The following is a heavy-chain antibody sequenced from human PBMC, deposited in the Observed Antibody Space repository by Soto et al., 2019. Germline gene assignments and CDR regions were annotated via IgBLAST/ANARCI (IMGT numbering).Heavy chain of an antibody. CDR2: IIPIFGTA. D-gene: IGHD6-13*01. J-gene: IGHJ6*02. CDR3: ASGSSWRRNYYGMDV. Sequence: SVKVSCKASGGTFSSYAISWVRQAPGQELEWMGGIIPIFGTANYAQKFQGRVTITADESTSTAYMELSSLRSEDTAVYYCASGSSWRRNYYGMDVWGQGTTVTVSS. CDR1: GGTFSSYA. V-gene: IGHV1-69*13.